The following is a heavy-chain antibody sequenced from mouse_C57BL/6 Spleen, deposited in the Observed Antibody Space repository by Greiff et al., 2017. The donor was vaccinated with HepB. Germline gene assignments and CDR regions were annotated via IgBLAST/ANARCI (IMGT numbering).Heavy chain of an antibody. CDR2: ISNGGGST. CDR1: GFTFSDYY. Sequence: EVMLVESGGGLVQPGGSLKLSCAASGFTFSDYYMYWVRQTPEKRLEWVAYISNGGGSTYYPDTVKGRFTISRDNAKNTLYLQMSRLKSEDTAMYYCARGGGYSYYAMDYWGQGTSVTVSS. V-gene: IGHV5-12*01. CDR3: ARGGGYSYYAMDY. J-gene: IGHJ4*01. D-gene: IGHD2-3*01.